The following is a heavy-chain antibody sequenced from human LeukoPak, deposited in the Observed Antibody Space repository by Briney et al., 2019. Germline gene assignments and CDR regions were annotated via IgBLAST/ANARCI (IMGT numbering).Heavy chain of an antibody. J-gene: IGHJ5*02. CDR1: GFTFSSYG. CDR2: ISGSGGGT. V-gene: IGHV3-23*01. D-gene: IGHD3-10*01. CDR3: AKAGGYGSGSYRNWFDP. Sequence: PGGSLRLSCAASGFTFSSYGMSWVRQAPGKGLEWVSGISGSGGGTYYADSVKGRFTISRDNSKNTLYLQMNGLRAEDTAVYYCAKAGGYGSGSYRNWFDPWGQGTLVTVSS.